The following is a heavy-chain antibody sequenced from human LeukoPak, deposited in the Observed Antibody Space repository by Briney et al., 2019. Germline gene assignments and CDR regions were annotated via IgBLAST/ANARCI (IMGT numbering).Heavy chain of an antibody. Sequence: GGSLRLSCAASGFTFSNSLMHWVRQAPGEGLVWVSRINGAGSSTNYADSVKGRFTISRDNAKNTLYLQMNSLRAEDTAVYYCARGVDNSYGYVFWGQGTLVTVSS. CDR3: ARGVDNSYGYVF. CDR1: GFTFSNSL. V-gene: IGHV3-74*01. CDR2: INGAGSST. D-gene: IGHD5-18*01. J-gene: IGHJ4*02.